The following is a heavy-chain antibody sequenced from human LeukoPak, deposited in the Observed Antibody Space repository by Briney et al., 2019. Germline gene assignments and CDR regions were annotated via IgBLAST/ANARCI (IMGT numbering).Heavy chain of an antibody. CDR3: ARWWSSSGS. V-gene: IGHV3-66*01. CDR2: IYSGGST. Sequence: GGSLRLFCGASGFTFSRFWMSWVRQAPGKGLEWVSVIYSGGSTSYADYVKGRFTISRDNSRNTLYLQMTSLRADDTAVYYCARWWSSSGSWGQGTLVTVSS. J-gene: IGHJ4*02. D-gene: IGHD6-19*01. CDR1: GFTFSRFW.